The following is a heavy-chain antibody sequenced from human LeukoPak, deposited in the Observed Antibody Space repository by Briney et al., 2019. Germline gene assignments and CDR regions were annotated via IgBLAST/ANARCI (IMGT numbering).Heavy chain of an antibody. CDR1: GFTSSSYA. D-gene: IGHD2-2*01. CDR3: AKGDCSSTSCYCYYYYMDV. J-gene: IGHJ6*03. Sequence: GGSLRLSCAASGFTSSSYAMSWVRQAPGKGLEWVSGISGSSGGTNYADSVKGRFTISRDNSKNKLYLQMNSLRVEDTAVYHCAKGDCSSTSCYCYYYYMDVWGKGTTVTVSS. V-gene: IGHV3-23*01. CDR2: ISGSSGGT.